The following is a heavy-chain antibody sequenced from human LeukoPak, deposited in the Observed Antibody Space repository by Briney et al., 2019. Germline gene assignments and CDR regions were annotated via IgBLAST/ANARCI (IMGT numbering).Heavy chain of an antibody. CDR3: AKAAIFGVVLYFDY. D-gene: IGHD3-3*01. CDR2: ISWNSGSI. J-gene: IGHJ4*02. CDR1: GFTFDDYA. Sequence: PGGSLRLSCAASGFTFDDYAMHWVRQAPGKGLEWVSGISWNSGSIGYADSVKGRFTISRDNAKNSLYLQMNSLRAEDTAVYYCAKAAIFGVVLYFDYWGQGTLVTVSS. V-gene: IGHV3-9*01.